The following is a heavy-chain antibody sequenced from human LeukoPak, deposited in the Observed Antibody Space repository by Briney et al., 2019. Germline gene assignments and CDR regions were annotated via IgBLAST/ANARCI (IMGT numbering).Heavy chain of an antibody. CDR2: IYYSGST. CDR1: GGSISSYY. V-gene: IGHV4-59*01. Sequence: SETLSLTCTVSGGSISSYYWSWIRQPPGKGLEWIGYIYYSGSTNYNPSLKSRVTISVDTSKNQFSLKLSSVTAADTAVYYCARARLYSSGWYEEYYFDYWGQGTLVTVSS. D-gene: IGHD6-19*01. CDR3: ARARLYSSGWYEEYYFDY. J-gene: IGHJ4*02.